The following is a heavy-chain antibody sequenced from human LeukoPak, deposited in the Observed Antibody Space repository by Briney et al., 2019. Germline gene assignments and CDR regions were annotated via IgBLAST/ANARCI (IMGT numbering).Heavy chain of an antibody. D-gene: IGHD3-22*01. V-gene: IGHV3-23*01. CDR1: GFTFSSYA. J-gene: IGHJ4*02. CDR3: AKDLYYDSSGYYYDGIDY. CDR2: ISGSGGST. Sequence: GGSPRLSCAASGFTFSSYAMSWVRQAPGKGLEWVSAISGSGGSTYYADSVKGRFTISRDNSKNTLYLQMNSLRAEDTAVYYCAKDLYYDSSGYYYDGIDYWGQGTLVTVSS.